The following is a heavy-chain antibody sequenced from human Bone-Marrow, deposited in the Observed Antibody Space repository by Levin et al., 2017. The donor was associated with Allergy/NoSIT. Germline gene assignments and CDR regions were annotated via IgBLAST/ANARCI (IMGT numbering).Heavy chain of an antibody. CDR3: SRTAGRDGYLGI. J-gene: IGHJ3*02. V-gene: IGHV4-59*08. Sequence: SETLSLTCTVSGGSISDHHWSWIRQPPGKGLEWIGFISSSGSTNYNPSLKSRVTISLDTSNNQFSLELYSVTAADTAVYYCSRTAGRDGYLGIWGQGTLVTVSS. CDR1: GGSISDHH. CDR2: ISSSGST. D-gene: IGHD5-24*01.